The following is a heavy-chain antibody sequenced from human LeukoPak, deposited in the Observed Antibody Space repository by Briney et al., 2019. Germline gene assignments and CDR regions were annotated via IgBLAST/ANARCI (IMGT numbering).Heavy chain of an antibody. CDR2: IYPGDSDT. D-gene: IGHD3-10*01. CDR3: ARRDYYGSGSYYNFDY. Sequence: GESLKISCKGSGYSFTSYWIGWVRQMPGKGLEWMGIIYPGDSDTRYSPSFQGQVTISADKSISTPYLQWSSLKASDTAMYYCARRDYYGSGSYYNFDYWGQGTLVTVSS. V-gene: IGHV5-51*01. J-gene: IGHJ4*02. CDR1: GYSFTSYW.